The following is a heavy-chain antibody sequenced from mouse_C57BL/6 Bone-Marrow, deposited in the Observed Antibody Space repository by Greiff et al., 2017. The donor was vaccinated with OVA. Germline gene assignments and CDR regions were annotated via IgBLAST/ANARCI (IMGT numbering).Heavy chain of an antibody. CDR1: GYTFTSYW. V-gene: IGHV1-64*01. CDR2: IHPNSGST. J-gene: IGHJ3*01. Sequence: VQLQQPGAELVKPGASVKLSCKASGYTFTSYWMHWVKQRPGQGLEWIGMIHPNSGSTNYNEKFKSKATLTVDKSSSTAYMQLSSLTSEDSAVYYGARRGLLRSWFAYWGQGTLVTVSA. CDR3: ARRGLLRSWFAY. D-gene: IGHD3-2*02.